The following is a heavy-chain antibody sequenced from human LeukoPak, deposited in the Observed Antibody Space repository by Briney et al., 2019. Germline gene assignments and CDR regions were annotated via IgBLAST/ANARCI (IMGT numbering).Heavy chain of an antibody. J-gene: IGHJ4*02. V-gene: IGHV3-33*01. CDR1: GFTFSTYG. Sequence: GGSLRLSCAASGFTFSTYGMHWVRQAPGKGLEWVAVIWNDGSNKYYGDSVKGRFTISRDNSKNTLYLQMNSLRAEDTAVYYCARALFSGSYYPSLGYWGQGTLVTVSS. CDR2: IWNDGSNK. D-gene: IGHD1-26*01. CDR3: ARALFSGSYYPSLGY.